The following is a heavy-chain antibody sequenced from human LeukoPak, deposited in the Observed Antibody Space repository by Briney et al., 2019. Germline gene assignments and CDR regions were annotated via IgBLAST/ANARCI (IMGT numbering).Heavy chain of an antibody. Sequence: PGGSLRLSCAAPGFTLSGYVMHWVRQAPGKGPESVSAITSNGDTTYYASSVKGRFTISRDNSKNTLYLQMGSLRTEDTAVYYCARENGGGSDYWGQGTLVTVSS. CDR3: ARENGGGSDY. D-gene: IGHD5-24*01. CDR2: ITSNGDTT. CDR1: GFTLSGYV. J-gene: IGHJ4*02. V-gene: IGHV3-64*01.